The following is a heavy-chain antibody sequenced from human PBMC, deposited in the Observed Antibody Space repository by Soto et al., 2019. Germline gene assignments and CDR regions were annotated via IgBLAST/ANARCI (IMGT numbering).Heavy chain of an antibody. Sequence: GASVKVSCKASGYTFTSYGISWVRQAPGQGLEWMGWISAYNGNTNYAQKLQGRVTMTTDTSTSTAYMELRSLRSDDTAVYYCARAFIGLRYFDWSPNWFDPWGQGTLVTVSS. V-gene: IGHV1-18*04. D-gene: IGHD3-9*01. CDR3: ARAFIGLRYFDWSPNWFDP. CDR2: ISAYNGNT. CDR1: GYTFTSYG. J-gene: IGHJ5*02.